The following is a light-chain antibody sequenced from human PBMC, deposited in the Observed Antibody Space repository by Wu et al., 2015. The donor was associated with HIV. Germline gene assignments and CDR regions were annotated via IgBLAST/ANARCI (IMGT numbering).Light chain of an antibody. CDR2: GAS. V-gene: IGKV3-15*01. CDR3: QQYNNWPPLT. Sequence: EIMMTQSPATLFVSPGERVTLSCRASQSVSRDLAWYQQKPGQSPRLLIYGASTRATGVSARFSGSGSGTEFTLTISSMQSEDFAVYYCQQYNNWPPLTFGGGTKVEIK. CDR1: QSVSRD. J-gene: IGKJ4*01.